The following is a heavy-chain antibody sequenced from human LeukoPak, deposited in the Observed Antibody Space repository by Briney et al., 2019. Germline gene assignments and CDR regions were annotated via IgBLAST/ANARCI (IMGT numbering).Heavy chain of an antibody. V-gene: IGHV3-23*01. Sequence: GGSLRLSCAASGLIFSSYAMSWVRQAPGKGLEWVSSISGSGGSTYYADSVKGRFTISRDNSKNTLYLQMNSLRAEDTAVYYCARDRIVVPAATHYYYYGMDVWGQGTTVTVSS. CDR3: ARDRIVVPAATHYYYYGMDV. CDR1: GLIFSSYA. D-gene: IGHD2-2*01. J-gene: IGHJ6*02. CDR2: ISGSGGST.